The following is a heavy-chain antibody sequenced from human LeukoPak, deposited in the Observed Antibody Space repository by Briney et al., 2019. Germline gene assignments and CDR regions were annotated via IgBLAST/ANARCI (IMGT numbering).Heavy chain of an antibody. Sequence: PVGSLRLSCAASGFTFSSYPMNWVRQAPGKGLVWVSRINSDGINTSYADSVKGRFTISRDNAKNTLNLQMNSLRAEDTAVYYCARDLGQYYDTSDNWFDPWGQGTLVTVSS. D-gene: IGHD3-22*01. CDR1: GFTFSSYP. CDR2: INSDGINT. J-gene: IGHJ5*02. V-gene: IGHV3-74*01. CDR3: ARDLGQYYDTSDNWFDP.